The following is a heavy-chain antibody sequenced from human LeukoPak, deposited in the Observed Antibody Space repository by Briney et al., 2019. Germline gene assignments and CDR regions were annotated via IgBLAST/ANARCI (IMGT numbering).Heavy chain of an antibody. Sequence: PGGSLRLSCAASGLTFRSYAMHWVRQAPGKGLEWVAVISYDGSNKYYADPVKGRFTISRDNSKNTLYLQMNSLRAEDTAVYYCARALPITMIVVVYPGGMDIWGQGTTVTVSS. D-gene: IGHD3-22*01. CDR2: ISYDGSNK. V-gene: IGHV3-30-3*01. J-gene: IGHJ6*02. CDR3: ARALPITMIVVVYPGGMDI. CDR1: GLTFRSYA.